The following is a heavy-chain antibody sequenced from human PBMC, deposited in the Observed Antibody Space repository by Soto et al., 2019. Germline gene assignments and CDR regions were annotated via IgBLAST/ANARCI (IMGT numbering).Heavy chain of an antibody. CDR1: GGSVSSGSYY. Sequence: SETLSLTCTVSGGSVSSGSYYWSWIRQPPGKGLEWIGYICYSGSTNYNPSLKSRVTISVDTSKNQFSLKLSSVTAADTAVYYCAREYSSSWATYFDYWGQGTLVTVSS. D-gene: IGHD6-13*01. V-gene: IGHV4-61*01. J-gene: IGHJ4*02. CDR2: ICYSGST. CDR3: AREYSSSWATYFDY.